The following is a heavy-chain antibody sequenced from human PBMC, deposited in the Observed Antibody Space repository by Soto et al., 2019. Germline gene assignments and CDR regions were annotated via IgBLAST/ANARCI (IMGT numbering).Heavy chain of an antibody. CDR1: GFTFSAYV. D-gene: IGHD1-1*01. CDR2: ISSGGTIT. CDR3: ARGLIPQRYYYYGMDV. Sequence: GGSLRLSCAASGFTFSAYVMSWVRQAPGKGLEWVSYISSGGTITYNADSVKGRFTISRDNAKNSLYLQMNSLRAEDTAVYYCARGLIPQRYYYYGMDVWGQGTTVTVSS. V-gene: IGHV3-48*03. J-gene: IGHJ6*02.